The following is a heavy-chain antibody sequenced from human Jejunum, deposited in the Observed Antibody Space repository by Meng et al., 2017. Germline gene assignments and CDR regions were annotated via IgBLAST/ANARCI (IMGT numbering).Heavy chain of an antibody. CDR3: ARHMSSGTYPMDV. J-gene: IGHJ6*01. D-gene: IGHD1-26*01. CDR2: IYYSGGT. V-gene: IGHV4-59*01. Sequence: GSLRLSCTVSGGSINSFYWTWIRQPPGEGLEYIGYIYYSGGTNYNPSLKSRVTMSVDTSKNQFSLQLRSVTAADTAVYYCARHMSSGTYPMDVWGQGTTVNVAS. CDR1: GGSINSFY.